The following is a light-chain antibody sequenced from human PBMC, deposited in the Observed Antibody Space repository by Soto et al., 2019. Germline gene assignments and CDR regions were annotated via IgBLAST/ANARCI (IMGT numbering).Light chain of an antibody. CDR3: QQYNNWPPYT. V-gene: IGKV3-15*01. CDR2: GAS. Sequence: EVVMTQSPATLSASPGERVILSCRASQNIGSNLAWYQQRPGQAPRLLMYGASTRATETPARFSGSGSATDFTLNISSLQSEDVAVYYCQQYNNWPPYTFGQGTKLEIK. CDR1: QNIGSN. J-gene: IGKJ2*01.